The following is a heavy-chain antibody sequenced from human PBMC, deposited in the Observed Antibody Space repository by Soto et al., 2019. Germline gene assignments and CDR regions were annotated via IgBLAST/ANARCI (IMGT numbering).Heavy chain of an antibody. J-gene: IGHJ6*02. D-gene: IGHD6-19*01. Sequence: RQSAGKGLEWIGHVHVSGGTDYNAPLQSRVSMSVDTSSNHVSLQLRSLTAADTAIYYCARDRYGWYPGFDLEIWGPATTVT. CDR2: VHVSGGT. V-gene: IGHV4-4*07. CDR3: ARDRYGWYPGFDLEI.